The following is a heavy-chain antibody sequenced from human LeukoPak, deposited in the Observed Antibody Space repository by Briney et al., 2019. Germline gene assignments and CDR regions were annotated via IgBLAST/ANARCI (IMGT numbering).Heavy chain of an antibody. J-gene: IGHJ6*02. CDR1: GFTFSSYG. D-gene: IGHD3-16*01. CDR2: ISYDGSNK. CDR3: AKCGGPPIPYYYYYYGMDV. V-gene: IGHV3-30*18. Sequence: GGSLRPSCAASGFTFSSYGMHWVRQAPGKGLGWVAVISYDGSNKYYADSVKGRFTISRDNSKNTLYLQMNSLRAEDTAVYYCAKCGGPPIPYYYYYYGMDVWGQGTTVTVSS.